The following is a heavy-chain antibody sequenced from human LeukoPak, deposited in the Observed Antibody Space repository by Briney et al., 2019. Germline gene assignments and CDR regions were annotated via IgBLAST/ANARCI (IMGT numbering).Heavy chain of an antibody. Sequence: HPGRSLRLSCAASGFTFGDYVLIWVRQAPGKGLEWVGFIKSKAYGGTTQYAASVKGRFTISRDDSKSIAYLQMDSLKTEDTGVYYCTRGPPDYDSSAYYRYFQNWGQGTLVTVSS. CDR3: TRGPPDYDSSAYYRYFQN. CDR1: GFTFGDYV. J-gene: IGHJ1*01. V-gene: IGHV3-49*04. CDR2: IKSKAYGGTT. D-gene: IGHD3-22*01.